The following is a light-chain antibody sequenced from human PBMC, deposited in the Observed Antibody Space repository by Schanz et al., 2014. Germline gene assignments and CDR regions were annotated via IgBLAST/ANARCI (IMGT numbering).Light chain of an antibody. V-gene: IGLV2-8*01. CDR1: SSDVGGYNY. Sequence: QSALNQPPSASGSPGQSVTISCTGTSSDVGGYNYVSWYQQHPGKAPKLMIYDVSNRPSGVSNRFSGSKSGNTASLTISGLQPEDEADYYCCSYAGFNTVIFGGGTKVTVL. J-gene: IGLJ2*01. CDR3: CSYAGFNTVI. CDR2: DVS.